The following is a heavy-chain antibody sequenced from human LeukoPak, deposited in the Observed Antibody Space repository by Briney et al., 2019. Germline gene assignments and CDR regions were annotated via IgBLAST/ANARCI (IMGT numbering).Heavy chain of an antibody. D-gene: IGHD2-15*01. J-gene: IGHJ4*02. V-gene: IGHV1-8*01. Sequence: ASVKVSCKASGYTFTSYDINWVRQATGQGLEWMGWMNPNSGNTGYAQKFQGRVTMTRNTSISTAYMELSSLRSEDTAVYYCAKQLGYCSDGSCYFPYWGQGTLVTVSS. CDR1: GYTFTSYD. CDR3: AKQLGYCSDGSCYFPY. CDR2: MNPNSGNT.